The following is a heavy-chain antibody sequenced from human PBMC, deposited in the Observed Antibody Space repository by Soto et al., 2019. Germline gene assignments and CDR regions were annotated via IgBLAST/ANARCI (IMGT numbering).Heavy chain of an antibody. V-gene: IGHV3-30*18. Sequence: SLILSCASSGFPFSSYGMHWVRQAPGKGLEWVAVISYDGSNKYYADSVKGRFTISRDNSKNTLYLQMNSLRAEDTAVYYCAKDPYSSSWYINYYYGMDVWGQGTTVTVS. CDR2: ISYDGSNK. D-gene: IGHD6-13*01. J-gene: IGHJ6*02. CDR1: GFPFSSYG. CDR3: AKDPYSSSWYINYYYGMDV.